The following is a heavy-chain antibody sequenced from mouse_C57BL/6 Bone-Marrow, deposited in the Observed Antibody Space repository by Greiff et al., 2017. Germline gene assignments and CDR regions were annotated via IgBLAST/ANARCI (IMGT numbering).Heavy chain of an antibody. Sequence: QVQLQQPGAELVMPGASVKLSCKASGYTFTSYWMHWVKQRPGQGLEWIGEIDPSDSYTNYNQKFKGKSTLTVDKSSSTAYMQISSLTSEDSAVYYCARGTFYEGYLFDYWGQGTTLTVSS. CDR1: GYTFTSYW. CDR2: IDPSDSYT. CDR3: ARGTFYEGYLFDY. D-gene: IGHD2-3*01. J-gene: IGHJ2*01. V-gene: IGHV1-69*01.